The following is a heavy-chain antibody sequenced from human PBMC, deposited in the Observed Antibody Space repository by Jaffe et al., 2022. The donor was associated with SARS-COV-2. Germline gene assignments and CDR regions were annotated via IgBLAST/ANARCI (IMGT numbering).Heavy chain of an antibody. CDR1: GFTFSSYW. J-gene: IGHJ6*02. CDR3: ARDRQWELLHYYYYGMDV. CDR2: INSDGSST. Sequence: EVQLVESGGGLVQPGGSLRLSCAASGFTFSSYWMHWVRQAPGKGLVWVSRINSDGSSTSYADSVKGRFTISRDNAKNTLYLQMNSLRAEDTAVYYCARDRQWELLHYYYYGMDVWGQGTTVTVSS. V-gene: IGHV3-74*01. D-gene: IGHD1-26*01.